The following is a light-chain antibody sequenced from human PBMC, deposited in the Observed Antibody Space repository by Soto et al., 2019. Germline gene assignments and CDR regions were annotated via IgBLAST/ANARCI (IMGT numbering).Light chain of an antibody. CDR2: DAS. CDR3: QQYGSSSYT. V-gene: IGKV3-20*01. Sequence: EIVLTQSPGTLSLSPGERVTLSCRAGQSVRSSYIAWYQQKPGQAPRLLIYDASSRATGIPDRFGGSGSGTDFSLTISRLEPEDFAVYYCQQYGSSSYTFGQGTKLEIK. J-gene: IGKJ2*01. CDR1: QSVRSSY.